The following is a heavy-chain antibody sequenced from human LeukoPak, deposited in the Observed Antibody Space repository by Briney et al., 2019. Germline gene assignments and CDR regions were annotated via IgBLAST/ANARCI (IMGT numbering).Heavy chain of an antibody. CDR1: GYTLTELS. J-gene: IGHJ4*02. Sequence: ASVNVSCKVSGYTLTELSVHWVRQAPGQGLEWLGGFDLEDGETSYAPKLQGRVTMTEDRSRDTAYMELTSLTEEDTAVYYCATGGRGELLIGFAYWGQPRLVTVSS. D-gene: IGHD3-9*01. CDR3: ATGGRGELLIGFAY. CDR2: FDLEDGET. V-gene: IGHV1-24*01.